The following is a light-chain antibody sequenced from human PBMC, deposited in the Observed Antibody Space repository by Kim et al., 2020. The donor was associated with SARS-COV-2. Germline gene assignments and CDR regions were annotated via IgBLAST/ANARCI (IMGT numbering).Light chain of an antibody. V-gene: IGKV1-9*01. CDR1: QGISSY. CDR2: AAS. Sequence: DIQLTQSPSFLSASVGDRVTITCRASQGISSYLAWYQQKPGKAPKLLIYAASTLQSGVPSRFSGSGSGTEFTLTISSLQPEDFATYYCQQLNSYPTFCGGTKVDIK. J-gene: IGKJ4*01. CDR3: QQLNSYPT.